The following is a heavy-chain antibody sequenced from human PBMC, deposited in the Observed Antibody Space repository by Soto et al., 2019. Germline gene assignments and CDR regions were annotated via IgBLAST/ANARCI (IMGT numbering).Heavy chain of an antibody. D-gene: IGHD6-13*01. CDR2: ISYDGSNK. Sequence: QVQLVESGGGVVQPGRSLRLSCAASGFTFSSYAMHWVRQAPGKGLEWVAVISYDGSNKYYADSVKGRFTISRDNSKNTLYLQMNSVRAEDTAVYYCARDPLSIAAAGSYYFDYWGQGTLVTVSS. V-gene: IGHV3-30-3*01. CDR1: GFTFSSYA. CDR3: ARDPLSIAAAGSYYFDY. J-gene: IGHJ4*02.